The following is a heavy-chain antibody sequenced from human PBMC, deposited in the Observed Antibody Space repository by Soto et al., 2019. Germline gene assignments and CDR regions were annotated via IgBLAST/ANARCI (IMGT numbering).Heavy chain of an antibody. J-gene: IGHJ5*02. CDR2: ISAYNGNT. CDR3: ARGYPNVLRYFDWSRFDP. CDR1: GYTFTSYG. Sequence: ASVKVSCKASGYTFTSYGISWARQAPGQGLEWMGWISAYNGNTNYAQKLQGRVTMTTDTSTSTAYMELRSLRSDDTAVYYCARGYPNVLRYFDWSRFDPWGQGTLVTVS. D-gene: IGHD3-9*01. V-gene: IGHV1-18*01.